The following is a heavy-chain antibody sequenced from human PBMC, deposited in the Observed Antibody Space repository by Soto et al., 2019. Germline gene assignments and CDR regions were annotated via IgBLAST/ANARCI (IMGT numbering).Heavy chain of an antibody. CDR3: ARADMLALEQTYFGLDV. V-gene: IGHV1-69*02. Sequence: QVQLVQSGAEVKKPGSSVKVSCKASGGTFSSYSISWVRQAPGQGLEWMGRIIPVLGIANYAQKLQGRVTIIADKSTSTAYMELSSLRTEDTAMYYCARADMLALEQTYFGLDVWGQGTTVTVSS. CDR1: GGTFSSYS. CDR2: IIPVLGIA. J-gene: IGHJ6*02. D-gene: IGHD2-8*01.